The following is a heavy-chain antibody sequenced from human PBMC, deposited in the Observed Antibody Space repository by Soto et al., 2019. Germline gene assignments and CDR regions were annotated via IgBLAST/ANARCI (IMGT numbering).Heavy chain of an antibody. D-gene: IGHD3-10*01. Sequence: PGGSLRLSCAASGFTIDDYGMSWVRQAPGKGLEWVSGINCNGGSTGYAVSVKVRFTISRDNAKNSLYLQMNSLRAEDTALYYCARLYGSGSTRRVRIDYWGQGP. CDR1: GFTIDDYG. V-gene: IGHV3-20*04. CDR3: ARLYGSGSTRRVRIDY. CDR2: INCNGGST. J-gene: IGHJ4*02.